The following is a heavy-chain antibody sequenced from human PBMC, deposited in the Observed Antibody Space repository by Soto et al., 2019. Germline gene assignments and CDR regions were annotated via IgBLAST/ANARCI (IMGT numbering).Heavy chain of an antibody. CDR3: ARVPDR. D-gene: IGHD2-2*01. J-gene: IGHJ5*02. Sequence: SETLYLTCAVSGGSISGGGYSWGCIRQPPGTGLEWIGYIYHSGSTYYNQSLKSRVTIPVYRSKNQFSLKLSSVTAADTAVYYCARVPDRWGQGTLVTVSS. V-gene: IGHV4-30-2*01. CDR1: GGSISGGGYS. CDR2: IYHSGST.